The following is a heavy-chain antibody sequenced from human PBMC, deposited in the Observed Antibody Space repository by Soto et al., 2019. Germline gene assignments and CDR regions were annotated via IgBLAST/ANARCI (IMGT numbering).Heavy chain of an antibody. CDR1: GYTFTSYG. V-gene: IGHV1-18*01. CDR3: ARSSKQWLVSYYYGMDV. CDR2: ISAYNGNT. J-gene: IGHJ6*04. D-gene: IGHD6-19*01. Sequence: ASVKVSCKASGYTFTSYGISWVRQAPGQGLEWMGWISAYNGNTNYAQKLQGRVTMTTDTSTSTAYMELRSLRSDDTAVYYCARSSKQWLVSYYYGMDVWGKGTTVTVSS.